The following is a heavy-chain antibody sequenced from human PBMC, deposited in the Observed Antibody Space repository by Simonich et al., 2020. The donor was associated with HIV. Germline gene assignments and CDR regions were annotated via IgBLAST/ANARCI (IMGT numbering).Heavy chain of an antibody. CDR2: INHSGTT. Sequence: QVQLQQWGAGLLKPSETLSLSCAVYGGSFSDYYWSWIRQSPGKGLEWVGEINHSGTTNYNPSLKSRVTISVDTSKNKFSLKLSSVTVADTAVYYCARNGFYYDSSGYCLFDYWGQGTLVTVSS. CDR1: GGSFSDYY. D-gene: IGHD3-22*01. CDR3: ARNGFYYDSSGYCLFDY. V-gene: IGHV4-34*01. J-gene: IGHJ4*02.